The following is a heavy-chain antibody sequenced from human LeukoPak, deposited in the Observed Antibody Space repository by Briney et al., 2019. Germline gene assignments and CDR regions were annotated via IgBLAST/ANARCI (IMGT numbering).Heavy chain of an antibody. D-gene: IGHD6-19*01. CDR1: GSSISSAHF. J-gene: IGHJ4*02. CDR3: ARAWENSSGWYLYY. Sequence: SETLSLTCTISGSSISSAHFWGWIRQPPGKGLEWLGSIYHSGSTNYNPSLKSRVIISVDTSKNQFSLKMSSVTAADTAVYYCARAWENSSGWYLYYWGQGTLVTVSS. V-gene: IGHV4-38-2*02. CDR2: IYHSGST.